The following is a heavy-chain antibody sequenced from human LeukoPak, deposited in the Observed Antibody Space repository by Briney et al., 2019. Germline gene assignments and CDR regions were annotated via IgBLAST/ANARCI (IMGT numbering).Heavy chain of an antibody. V-gene: IGHV6-1*01. J-gene: IGHJ4*02. CDR3: VRSEQQLGGHYFDS. CDR2: RYYRSKWYN. Sequence: SQTLSLTCAISGDSVSSYTAAWNWIRQSPSRGLEWLGRRYYRSKWYNGYALSVKSRITFTPDTSKNQFSLQLNSVTPDDTAVYYCVRSEQQLGGHYFDSWGQGTLVTVSS. CDR1: GDSVSSYTAA. D-gene: IGHD6-13*01.